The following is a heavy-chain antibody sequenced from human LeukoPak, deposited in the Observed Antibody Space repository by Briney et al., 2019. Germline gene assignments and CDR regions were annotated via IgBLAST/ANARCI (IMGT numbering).Heavy chain of an antibody. D-gene: IGHD3-9*01. CDR2: ISSSGSTI. Sequence: QPGGSLRLSCAASEFTFSSYEMNWIRQAPGKGLEWVSYISSSGSTIYYAGSVKGRFTISRDNAKNSLYLQVNNLRVEDTAVYYCARAPTKFRRDWFDPWGQGTLVTVSS. CDR3: ARAPTKFRRDWFDP. V-gene: IGHV3-48*03. CDR1: EFTFSSYE. J-gene: IGHJ5*02.